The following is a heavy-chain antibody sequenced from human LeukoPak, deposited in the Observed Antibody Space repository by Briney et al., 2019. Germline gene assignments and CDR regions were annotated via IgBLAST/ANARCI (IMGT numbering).Heavy chain of an antibody. V-gene: IGHV1-69*13. Sequence: GASVKVSCKASGGTFSSYAISWVRQAPGQGLEWMGGIIPIFGTANYAQKFQGRVTITADESTSTAYMELSSLRSEDTAVYYCAREIPAAMMTFDAFDIWGQGTMVTVSS. CDR1: GGTFSSYA. CDR3: AREIPAAMMTFDAFDI. D-gene: IGHD2-2*01. J-gene: IGHJ3*02. CDR2: IIPIFGTA.